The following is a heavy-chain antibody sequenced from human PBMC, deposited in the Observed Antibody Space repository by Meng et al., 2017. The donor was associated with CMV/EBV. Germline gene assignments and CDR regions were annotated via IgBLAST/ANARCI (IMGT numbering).Heavy chain of an antibody. J-gene: IGHJ4*02. CDR1: GGTFSTFA. V-gene: IGHV1-69*12. D-gene: IGHD1-26*01. CDR3: ARGGDSWYSDY. Sequence: VQLGQSGAAVTTPGSSVKFSCNASGGTFSTFAISWVRQAPREVLECMGGIIPVFETANYSERFQDRVTITADDSTATAYMELSSLRADDTALYFCARGGDSWYSDYWGQGTLVTVSS. CDR2: IIPVFETA.